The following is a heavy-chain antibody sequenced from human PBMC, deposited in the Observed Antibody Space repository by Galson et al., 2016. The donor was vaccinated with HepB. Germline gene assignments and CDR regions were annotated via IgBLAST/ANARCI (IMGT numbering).Heavy chain of an antibody. Sequence: SLRLSCAASGFSFSTYDMHWVRRVIGKGLEWVAGIGTAGDTYYPASLEGRFIVSRDSAKSSLVLQMNSLRVGGTAVYYCTRGAVFGGDTYYSMVVWGQGITVTVSS. D-gene: IGHD3-16*01. CDR2: IGTAGDT. CDR3: TRGAVFGGDTYYSMVV. V-gene: IGHV3-13*01. CDR1: GFSFSTYD. J-gene: IGHJ6*02.